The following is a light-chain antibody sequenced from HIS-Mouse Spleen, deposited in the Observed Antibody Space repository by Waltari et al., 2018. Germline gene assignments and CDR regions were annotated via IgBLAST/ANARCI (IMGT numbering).Light chain of an antibody. Sequence: SYELTQPPSVSVSPGQTARITCSGAAFPTKYAYWYQQKSGQAPVLVIYEDSKRPSGIPERFSGSSSGTMATLTISGAQVEDEADYYCYSTDSSGNHRVFGGGTKLTVL. CDR2: EDS. J-gene: IGLJ2*01. CDR1: AFPTKY. CDR3: YSTDSSGNHRV. V-gene: IGLV3-10*01.